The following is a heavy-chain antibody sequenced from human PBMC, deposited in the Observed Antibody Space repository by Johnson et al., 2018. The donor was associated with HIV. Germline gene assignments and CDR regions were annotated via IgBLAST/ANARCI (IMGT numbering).Heavy chain of an antibody. CDR1: GFTFSNAW. V-gene: IGHV3-66*01. D-gene: IGHD3-22*01. J-gene: IGHJ3*01. CDR2: IYSGGST. CDR3: ARGVAMIVF. Sequence: VQLVESGGGLVKPGGSLRLSCAASGFTFSNAWMSWVRQAPGKGLEWVSVIYSGGSTYYADSVKGRFTISRDNSKNTLYLQMNSLRAEDTAVYYCARGVAMIVFWGQGTMVTVSS.